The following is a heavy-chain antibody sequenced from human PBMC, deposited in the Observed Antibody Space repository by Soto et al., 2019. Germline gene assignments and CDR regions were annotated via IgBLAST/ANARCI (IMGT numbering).Heavy chain of an antibody. V-gene: IGHV4-34*01. CDR1: GGSFSGYY. CDR2: INHSGST. J-gene: IGHJ6*02. CDR3: ARDTYYYGSGSYGMDV. D-gene: IGHD3-10*01. Sequence: QVQLQQWGAGLLKPSETLSLTCAVYGGSFSGYYWSWIRQPPGKGLEWIGEINHSGSTNYNPSLKSRVTISVDTSKNQFSLKLSSVTAADTAVYYCARDTYYYGSGSYGMDVWGQGTTVTVSS.